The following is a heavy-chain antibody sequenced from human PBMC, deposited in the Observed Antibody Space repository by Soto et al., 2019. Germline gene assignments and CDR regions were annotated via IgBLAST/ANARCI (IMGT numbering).Heavy chain of an antibody. D-gene: IGHD7-27*01. V-gene: IGHV4-59*11. J-gene: IGHJ4*02. CDR3: ARANWYSEY. CDR1: GGSINIHY. CDR2: VYYNGIT. Sequence: QVQLQESGPGLVKPSETLSLTCTVSGGSINIHYWSWIRQPPGKGLEWLGYVYYNGITNYNPSLKSRVTMSVDTSKNQVSLNLTSLTAADTATYYCARANWYSEYWGQGIPVTVSS.